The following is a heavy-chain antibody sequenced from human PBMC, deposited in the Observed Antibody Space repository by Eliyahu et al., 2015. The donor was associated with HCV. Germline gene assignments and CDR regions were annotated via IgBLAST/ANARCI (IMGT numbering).Heavy chain of an antibody. J-gene: IGHJ6*03. V-gene: IGHV4-34*01. Sequence: QVQLQQWGAGLLKPSETLSLTCAVYGGSFSGYYWSWIRQPPGKGLEWIGEINHSGSTNYNPSLKSRVTISVDTSKNQFSLKLSSVTAADTAVYYCARVDIVVVPGRMDVWGKGTTVTVSS. D-gene: IGHD2-2*01. CDR2: INHSGST. CDR1: GGSFSGYY. CDR3: ARVDIVVVPGRMDV.